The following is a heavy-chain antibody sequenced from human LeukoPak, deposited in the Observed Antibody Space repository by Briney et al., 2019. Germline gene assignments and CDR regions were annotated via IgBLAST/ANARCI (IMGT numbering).Heavy chain of an antibody. J-gene: IGHJ6*03. CDR2: IIPIFGTA. V-gene: IGHV1-69*13. CDR3: ARGQIWFGIYYYYYMDV. Sequence: GASVKVSCKASGGTFSSYAISWVRQAPGQGLEWMGGIIPIFGTANYAQKFQGRVTITADESTSTAYMELSSLRSEDTAVYYCARGQIWFGIYYYYYMDVWGKGTAVTISS. D-gene: IGHD3-10*01. CDR1: GGTFSSYA.